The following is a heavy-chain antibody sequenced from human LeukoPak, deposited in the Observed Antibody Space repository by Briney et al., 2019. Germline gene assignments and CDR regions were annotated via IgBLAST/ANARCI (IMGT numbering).Heavy chain of an antibody. Sequence: PGGSLRLSCAASGFTFSSYGMSWVRQAPGKGLEWVANIKQDGSEIYYVDSVKGRFTISRDNTKNSVYLQMNSLRAEDTAVYYCARQLGGSGSYWGQGTLVTVSS. J-gene: IGHJ4*02. CDR1: GFTFSSYG. D-gene: IGHD3-10*01. CDR2: IKQDGSEI. CDR3: ARQLGGSGSY. V-gene: IGHV3-7*01.